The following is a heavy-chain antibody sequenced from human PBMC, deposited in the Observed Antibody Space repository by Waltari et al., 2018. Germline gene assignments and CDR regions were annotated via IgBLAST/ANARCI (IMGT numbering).Heavy chain of an antibody. J-gene: IGHJ5*02. CDR2: IYYTGST. Sequence: QVQLPESGPSLLKPSETLSLICTVSDRSISGFYWSWVRQPPGKGLDWIGYIYYTGSTNFNPSLKSRVTMSVDTSKNQFSLKLSSVTAADTAFYYCARGGGGDWEWFDPWGQGTLVTVSS. D-gene: IGHD2-21*02. V-gene: IGHV4-59*01. CDR1: DRSISGFY. CDR3: ARGGGGDWEWFDP.